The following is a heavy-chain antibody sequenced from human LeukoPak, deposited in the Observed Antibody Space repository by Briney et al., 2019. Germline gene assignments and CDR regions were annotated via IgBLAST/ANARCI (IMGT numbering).Heavy chain of an antibody. CDR1: GGSITSNNYY. CDR3: ASTGYSYGKPDY. CDR2: TYYSGST. J-gene: IGHJ4*02. Sequence: SETLSLTCTVSGGSITSNNYYWGWIRQPPGKGLEWIASTYYSGSTYYNPSLKSRVTISVDTSKNQFSLKLSSVTAADTAVYYCASTGYSYGKPDYWGQGTLVTVSS. V-gene: IGHV4-39*07. D-gene: IGHD5-18*01.